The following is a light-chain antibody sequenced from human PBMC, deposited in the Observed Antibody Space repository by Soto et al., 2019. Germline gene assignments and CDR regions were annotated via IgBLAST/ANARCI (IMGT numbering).Light chain of an antibody. Sequence: DIQMTQSPSTLSASVGGRVTITCRASQSISSWLAWYQQKPGKAPKLLIYKASSLESGVPSRFSGSGSGTEFTLTISSLQPDDFVTYYCQQYNSYWTFGQGTKVEIK. CDR1: QSISSW. V-gene: IGKV1-5*03. CDR3: QQYNSYWT. CDR2: KAS. J-gene: IGKJ1*01.